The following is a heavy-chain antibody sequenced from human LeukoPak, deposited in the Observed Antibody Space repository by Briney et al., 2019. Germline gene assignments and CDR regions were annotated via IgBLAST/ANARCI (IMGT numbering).Heavy chain of an antibody. D-gene: IGHD6-13*01. Sequence: GGSLRLSCAASGFTFDHYAMSWVRQAPGKGLEWVGRIKSKTDGGTTDYAAPVKGRFTISRDDSKNTLYLQMNSLKTEDTAVYYCTTDPGYSSSWYFGLDYWGQGTLVTVSS. CDR2: IKSKTDGGTT. CDR1: GFTFDHYA. CDR3: TTDPGYSSSWYFGLDY. V-gene: IGHV3-15*01. J-gene: IGHJ4*02.